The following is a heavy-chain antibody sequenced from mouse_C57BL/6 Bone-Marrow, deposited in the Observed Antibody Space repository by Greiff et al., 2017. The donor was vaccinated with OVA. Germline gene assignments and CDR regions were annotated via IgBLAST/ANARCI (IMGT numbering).Heavy chain of an antibody. CDR3: ARDFLYYFDY. CDR2: ISSGSSTI. J-gene: IGHJ2*01. CDR1: GFTFSDYG. V-gene: IGHV5-17*01. Sequence: VQLKESGGGLVKPGGSLKLSCAASGFTFSDYGMHWVRQAPEKGLEWVAYISSGSSTIYYADTVKGRFTISRDNAKNTLFLQMTSLRSEDTAMYYCARDFLYYFDYWGQGTTLTVSS.